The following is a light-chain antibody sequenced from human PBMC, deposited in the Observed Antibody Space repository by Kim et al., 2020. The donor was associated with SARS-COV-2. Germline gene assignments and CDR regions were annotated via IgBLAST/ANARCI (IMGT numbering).Light chain of an antibody. CDR2: GAS. Sequence: GSPGERATRPCRASQSISTNLAWYQQKPGQAPRLLIYGASTRATDIPARFSGSGSGTEFTLTISSLQSEDFAVYYCQQYDNWPPLTFGQGTKLEI. V-gene: IGKV3-15*01. CDR3: QQYDNWPPLT. CDR1: QSISTN. J-gene: IGKJ2*01.